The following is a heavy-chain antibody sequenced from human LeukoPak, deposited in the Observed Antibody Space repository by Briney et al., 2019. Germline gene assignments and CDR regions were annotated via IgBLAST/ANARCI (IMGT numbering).Heavy chain of an antibody. D-gene: IGHD6-13*01. Sequence: GGSLRLSCVASGFSLSSYWMGWVRQAPGKGLEWVANMKEDGSEKHYVDSVKGRFTISRDNAKNSLYLQMNSLRAEDTAVYYCARGSVSSSWSAGDAFDIWGQGTMVTVSS. V-gene: IGHV3-7*01. CDR3: ARGSVSSSWSAGDAFDI. J-gene: IGHJ3*02. CDR2: MKEDGSEK. CDR1: GFSLSSYW.